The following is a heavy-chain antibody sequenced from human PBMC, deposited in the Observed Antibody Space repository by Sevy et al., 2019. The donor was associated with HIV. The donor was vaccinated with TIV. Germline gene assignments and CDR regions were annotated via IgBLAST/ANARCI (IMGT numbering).Heavy chain of an antibody. CDR1: GFTFSSYA. Sequence: GGSLRLSCAASGFTFSSYAMSWVRQAPGKGLEWVSAISGSGGSTYYADSVKGRFTISRDNSKNTLYLHMNSLRAEDTAVYYCAKDQDGYNSYFSIDYWGQGTLVTVSS. J-gene: IGHJ4*02. CDR3: AKDQDGYNSYFSIDY. CDR2: ISGSGGST. D-gene: IGHD5-12*01. V-gene: IGHV3-23*01.